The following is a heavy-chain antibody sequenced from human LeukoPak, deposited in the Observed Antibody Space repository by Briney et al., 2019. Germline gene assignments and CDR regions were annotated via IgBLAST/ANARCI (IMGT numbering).Heavy chain of an antibody. J-gene: IGHJ4*02. Sequence: ASVKVSCKASGYTFTGYYMHWVRQAPGQGLEWMGWINPNSGGTNYAQKFQGRVTMTRDTSISTAYMELSRLRSDDTAVYYCARDLILSGDGYDYWGQGTLVTVSS. CDR3: ARDLILSGDGYDY. CDR1: GYTFTGYY. CDR2: INPNSGGT. V-gene: IGHV1-2*02. D-gene: IGHD5-24*01.